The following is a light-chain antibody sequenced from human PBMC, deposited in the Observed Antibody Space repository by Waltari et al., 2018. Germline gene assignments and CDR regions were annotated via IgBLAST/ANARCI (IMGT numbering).Light chain of an antibody. V-gene: IGLV3-19*01. Sequence: SSELTQEPAVSVALGQTVTITCQGDSLRKYYAGWYQQKPGQAPLLVIYGRYTRPSWIPDGFPASSAGDTASLTITGTQAEDEADYYCNSRDISAKHHVLFGGGTKLTVL. CDR1: SLRKYY. J-gene: IGLJ2*01. CDR3: NSRDISAKHHVL. CDR2: GRY.